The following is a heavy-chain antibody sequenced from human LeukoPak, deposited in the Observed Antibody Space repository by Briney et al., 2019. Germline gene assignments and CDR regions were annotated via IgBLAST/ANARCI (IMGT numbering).Heavy chain of an antibody. CDR1: GFTFSSYG. V-gene: IGHV3-30*02. J-gene: IGHJ4*02. Sequence: GGSLRLSCAASGFTFSSYGMHWVRQAPGKGLEWVAIIRYDGSNKYYADSVRGRFTISRDNSKNTLYLQMNSLRAEDTAVYYCAKVQVGATSGYWGQGTLVTVSS. CDR3: AKVQVGATSGY. CDR2: IRYDGSNK. D-gene: IGHD1-26*01.